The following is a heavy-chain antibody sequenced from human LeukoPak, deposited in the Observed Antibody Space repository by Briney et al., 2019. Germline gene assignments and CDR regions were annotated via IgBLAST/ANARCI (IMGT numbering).Heavy chain of an antibody. Sequence: PSETLSLTCTVSGGSISSSSYYWGWIRQPPGKGLEWIGSIYYSGSTYYNPSLKSRVTISVDTSKNQFSLKLSSVTAADTAVYYCARDGGSSGWYEGRFDYWGQGTLVTVSS. V-gene: IGHV4-39*07. CDR3: ARDGGSSGWYEGRFDY. CDR1: GGSISSSSYY. CDR2: IYYSGST. D-gene: IGHD6-19*01. J-gene: IGHJ4*02.